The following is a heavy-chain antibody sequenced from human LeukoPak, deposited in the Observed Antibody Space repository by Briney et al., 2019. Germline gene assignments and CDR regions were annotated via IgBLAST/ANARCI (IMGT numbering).Heavy chain of an antibody. D-gene: IGHD1-1*01. J-gene: IGHJ6*03. CDR2: ISGSGSTI. CDR3: ARGGHHDPAHDYFYQYMDV. Sequence: GGSLRLSCAASGFTFSDYYTSWIRQAPGKGLEWGSYISGSGSTIYYADSVKGRFTISRDNAKNSLYLQMNSLRAEDTAVYYCARGGHHDPAHDYFYQYMDVWGKGTTVTVS. CDR1: GFTFSDYY. V-gene: IGHV3-11*01.